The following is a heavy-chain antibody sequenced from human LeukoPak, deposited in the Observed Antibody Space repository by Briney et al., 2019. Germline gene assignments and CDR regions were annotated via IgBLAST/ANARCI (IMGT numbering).Heavy chain of an antibody. V-gene: IGHV3-30*02. Sequence: PGGSLRLSCAASGFTFSSYGMHWVRQAPGKGLEWVAFIVSDGSTKLYADSGKGRFTISRDNSKNTLYLQMNNLRTEDTAVYYCVKDQVTDWGQGTLVTVSS. J-gene: IGHJ1*01. CDR3: VKDQVTD. CDR2: IVSDGSTK. CDR1: GFTFSSYG.